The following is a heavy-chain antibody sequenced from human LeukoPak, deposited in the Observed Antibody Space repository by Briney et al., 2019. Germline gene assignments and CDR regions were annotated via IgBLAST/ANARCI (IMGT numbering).Heavy chain of an antibody. J-gene: IGHJ4*02. D-gene: IGHD5-18*01. V-gene: IGHV3-53*01. CDR3: ARGLGYSYGYE. CDR1: GFTVSSNY. Sequence: GGSLRLSCAASGFTVSSNYTSWVRQAPGKGLEWVSVIYSGGSTYYADSVKGRFTISRDDSKNTLYLQMNSLRAEDTAVYYCARGLGYSYGYEWGQGTLVTVSS. CDR2: IYSGGST.